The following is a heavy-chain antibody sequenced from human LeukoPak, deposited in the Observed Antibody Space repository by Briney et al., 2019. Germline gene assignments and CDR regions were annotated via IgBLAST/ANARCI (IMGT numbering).Heavy chain of an antibody. CDR3: ARAHSIASYYYGVDV. J-gene: IGHJ6*02. CDR2: IFYSGST. Sequence: SETLSLTCTVSGGSISSSYSYWGWIRQPPGKGLEWIGNIFYSGSTYYSPSLTSRVTVSVDTSENQFSLKLTSVTAADTAVYYCARAHSIASYYYGVDVWGQGTTVTVSS. V-gene: IGHV4-39*07. D-gene: IGHD2/OR15-2a*01. CDR1: GGSISSSYSY.